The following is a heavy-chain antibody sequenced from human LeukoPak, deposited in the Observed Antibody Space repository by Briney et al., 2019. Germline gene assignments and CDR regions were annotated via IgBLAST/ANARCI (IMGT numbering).Heavy chain of an antibody. CDR2: INSGSTSI. J-gene: IGHJ4*02. Sequence: GGSLRLSCAGSGFSFNSYSMNWVRQAPGKGLEWVSYINSGSTSIHYADSVKGRFTISRDNSKNTVYLQMNSLRAEDTAVYYCARNIPVTRWGYWGQGTLVTVSS. V-gene: IGHV3-48*01. CDR3: ARNIPVTRWGY. D-gene: IGHD2-21*01. CDR1: GFSFNSYS.